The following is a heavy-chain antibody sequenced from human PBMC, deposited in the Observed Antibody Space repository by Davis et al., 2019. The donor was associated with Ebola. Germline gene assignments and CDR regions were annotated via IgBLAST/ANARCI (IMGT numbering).Heavy chain of an antibody. D-gene: IGHD3-10*01. Sequence: ASVKVSCKTSGYTFTMYGIHWVRQAPGQGLEWMGRINPNNGVADYAQNFQGRVTMTTETSISTAYMDLSRLRSDDTAVYYCARGFGDVDSFDIWGQGTMVTVSS. CDR2: INPNNGVA. CDR1: GYTFTMYG. V-gene: IGHV1-2*06. J-gene: IGHJ3*02. CDR3: ARGFGDVDSFDI.